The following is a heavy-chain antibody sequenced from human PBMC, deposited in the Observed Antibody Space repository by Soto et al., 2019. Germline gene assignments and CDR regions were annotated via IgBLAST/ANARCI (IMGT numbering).Heavy chain of an antibody. J-gene: IGHJ3*02. V-gene: IGHV5-51*01. CDR2: IYPGDSDT. CDR1: GYTFNAYW. CDR3: AAQGEIVGDAFDI. Sequence: GESLKISCKASGYTFNAYWICCFLQMPGKGLEWMGIIYPGDSDTRYSPSFQGQVTISADKSISTAYLQWSSLKASDTAMYYCAAQGEIVGDAFDIWGQGTMVTVSS. D-gene: IGHD3-16*01.